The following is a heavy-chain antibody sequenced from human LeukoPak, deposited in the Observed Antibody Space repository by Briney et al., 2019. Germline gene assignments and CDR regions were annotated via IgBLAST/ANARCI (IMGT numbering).Heavy chain of an antibody. CDR2: IRVSDGYT. CDR1: GFTFDNYA. Sequence: GGSLRLSCAASGFTFDNYAMTWVCQAPGKGLEWVSAIRVSDGYTYYADSVQGRFIISRDKSKNTVSLQMNSLTGDDTALYYCARVAGSYSIRPFDFWGQGTVVIVSS. V-gene: IGHV3-23*01. CDR3: ARVAGSYSIRPFDF. J-gene: IGHJ4*02. D-gene: IGHD1-26*01.